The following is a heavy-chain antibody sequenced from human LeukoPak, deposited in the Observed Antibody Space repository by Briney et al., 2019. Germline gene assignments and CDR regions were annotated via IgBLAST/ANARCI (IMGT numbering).Heavy chain of an antibody. CDR3: AGGSGYLITS. D-gene: IGHD3-9*01. CDR2: IKKDGSEK. CDR1: GFSFRSYW. V-gene: IGHV3-7*01. J-gene: IGHJ5*02. Sequence: GGSLRLSCAATGFSFRSYWMNWVRQAPGKGLEWLAIIKKDGSEKHYKGSVEGRFTISRDNAKNSLHMQMNRLRAEDTAVYYCAGGSGYLITSWGQGTLVTVSS.